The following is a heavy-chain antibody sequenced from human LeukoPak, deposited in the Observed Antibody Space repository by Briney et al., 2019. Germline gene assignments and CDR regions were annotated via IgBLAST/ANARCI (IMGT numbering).Heavy chain of an antibody. CDR1: GFTFSSYA. CDR2: ISGSGGST. J-gene: IGHJ3*02. CDR3: AKDLFMQQLVPSGGAFDI. D-gene: IGHD6-13*01. V-gene: IGHV3-23*01. Sequence: GGSLRLSCAASGFTFSSYAMSWVRQAPGKGLEWVSGISGSGGSTYYADSVKGRFTISRDNSKNTLYLQMNSLRAEDTAVYYCAKDLFMQQLVPSGGAFDIWGQGTMVTVSS.